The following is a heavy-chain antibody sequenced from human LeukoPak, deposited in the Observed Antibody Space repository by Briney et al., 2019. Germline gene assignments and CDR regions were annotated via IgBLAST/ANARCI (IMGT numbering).Heavy chain of an antibody. CDR2: ISAYNGNT. D-gene: IGHD3-10*01. CDR1: GYTFTSYG. J-gene: IGHJ4*02. Sequence: GASVKVSCKASGYTFTSYGISWVRQAPGQGLEWMGWISAYNGNTNYAQKFQGRVTMTRDTSISTAYMELSRLRSDDTAVYYCARDRGSGSYYNPRVYDYWGQGTLVTVSS. CDR3: ARDRGSGSYYNPRVYDY. V-gene: IGHV1-18*01.